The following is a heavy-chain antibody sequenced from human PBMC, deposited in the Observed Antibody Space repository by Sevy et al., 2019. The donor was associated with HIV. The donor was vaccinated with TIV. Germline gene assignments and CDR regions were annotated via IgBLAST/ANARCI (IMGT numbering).Heavy chain of an antibody. J-gene: IGHJ4*02. CDR2: ISNIGTTI. CDR1: GFIFSSYE. Sequence: GGSLRLSCAASGFIFSSYEMNWVRQAPGKGLEWVSYISNIGTTIYYSDSVKGRFTISRDNARNSLYLQMNSLRAEDTAVYYCARDLPPSATTVAYFDCWGQGTLVTVSS. CDR3: ARDLPPSATTVAYFDC. D-gene: IGHD4-17*01. V-gene: IGHV3-48*03.